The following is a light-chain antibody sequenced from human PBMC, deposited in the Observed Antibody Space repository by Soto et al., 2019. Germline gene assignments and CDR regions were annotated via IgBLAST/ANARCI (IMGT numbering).Light chain of an antibody. J-gene: IGKJ1*01. CDR3: QDYGTTAPWT. CDR2: RGS. Sequence: EVVLTQAPGTLSLSPGERATLSCRASQNIRGNELAWYQQKPGQAPRLLIYRGSSRATGIPDRFSGRGSGTDFTRSTSRLEPEDFAVNYCQDYGTTAPWTFGQGTKVEI. V-gene: IGKV3-20*01. CDR1: QNIRGNE.